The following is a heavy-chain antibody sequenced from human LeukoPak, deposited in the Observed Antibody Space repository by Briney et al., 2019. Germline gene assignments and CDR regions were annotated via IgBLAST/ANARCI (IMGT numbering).Heavy chain of an antibody. CDR3: ARARGAMTTVAPFDY. J-gene: IGHJ4*02. CDR2: INHSGST. D-gene: IGHD4-17*01. Sequence: SETLSLTCAVYGGSFSGYYWSWIRQPPGKGLEWIGEINHSGSTNYNPSLRSRVTISVDTSKNQFSLKLSSVTAADTAVYYCARARGAMTTVAPFDYWGQGTLVTVSS. V-gene: IGHV4-34*01. CDR1: GGSFSGYY.